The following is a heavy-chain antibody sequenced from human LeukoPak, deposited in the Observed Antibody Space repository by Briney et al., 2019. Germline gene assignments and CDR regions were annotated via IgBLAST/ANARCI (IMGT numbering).Heavy chain of an antibody. CDR2: ISGSGGST. Sequence: GGSLRLSCAASGFTFSSYAMSWVRQAPGKGLEWVSAISGSGGSTYYADSVEGRFTISRDNSENTLYLQMNSLRAEDTAVYYCAKDRGSYRNFDYWGQGTLVTVSS. CDR3: AKDRGSYRNFDY. J-gene: IGHJ4*02. V-gene: IGHV3-23*01. D-gene: IGHD1-26*01. CDR1: GFTFSSYA.